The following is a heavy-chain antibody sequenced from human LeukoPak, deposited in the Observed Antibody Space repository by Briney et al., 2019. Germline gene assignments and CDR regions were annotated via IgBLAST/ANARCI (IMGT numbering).Heavy chain of an antibody. D-gene: IGHD3-22*01. V-gene: IGHV3-30*18. CDR2: ISYDGSNK. J-gene: IGHJ4*02. CDR1: GFTFSSYG. CDR3: AKFPGDSSLDY. Sequence: GGSLRLSCAASGFTFSSYGMHWVRQAPGKGLEWVAVISYDGSNKYYADSVKGRFTISRDNSKNTLYLQMNSLRAEDTAVYYCAKFPGDSSLDYWGQGTLVTVSS.